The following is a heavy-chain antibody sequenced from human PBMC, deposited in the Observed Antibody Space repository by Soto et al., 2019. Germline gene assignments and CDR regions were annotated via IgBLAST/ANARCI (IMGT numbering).Heavy chain of an antibody. CDR3: ARGAAARQPVPIAP. V-gene: IGHV1-69*13. D-gene: IGHD6-13*01. J-gene: IGHJ5*02. CDR1: GGTFSSYA. Sequence: ASVKVSCKASGGTFSSYAISWVRQAPGQGLEWMGGIIPIFGTANYAQKFQGRVTITADESTSTAYMELSSLRSEDTAVYYCARGAAARQPVPIAPWGQGTLVTVSS. CDR2: IIPIFGTA.